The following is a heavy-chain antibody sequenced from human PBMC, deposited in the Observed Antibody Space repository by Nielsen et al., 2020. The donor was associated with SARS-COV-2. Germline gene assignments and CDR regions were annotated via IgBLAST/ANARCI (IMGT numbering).Heavy chain of an antibody. V-gene: IGHV4-30-4*01. J-gene: IGHJ4*02. Sequence: WIRQPPGKGLEWIGYIYYSGSTYYNPSLKSRVTISVDTSKNQFSLKLSSVTAADTAVYYCARGVTTVTMRFDYWGQGTLVTVSS. CDR2: IYYSGST. CDR3: ARGVTTVTMRFDY. D-gene: IGHD4-17*01.